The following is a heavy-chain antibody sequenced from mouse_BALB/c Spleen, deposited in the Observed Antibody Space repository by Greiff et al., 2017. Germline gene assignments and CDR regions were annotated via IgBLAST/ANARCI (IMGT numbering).Heavy chain of an antibody. CDR1: GFTFSSYT. Sequence: EVHLVESGGGLVQPGGSLKLSCAASGFTFSSYTMSWVRQTPEKRLEWVAYISNGGGSTYYPDTVKGRFTISRDNAKNTLYLQMSSLKSEDTAMYYCARHVEYVNPFAYWGQGTLVTVSA. CDR2: ISNGGGST. V-gene: IGHV5-12-2*01. CDR3: ARHVEYVNPFAY. D-gene: IGHD2-10*02. J-gene: IGHJ3*01.